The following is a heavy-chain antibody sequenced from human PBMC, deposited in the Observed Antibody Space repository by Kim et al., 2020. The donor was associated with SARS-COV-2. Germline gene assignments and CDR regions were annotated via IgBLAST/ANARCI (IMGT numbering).Heavy chain of an antibody. CDR3: ARVRDWGAKNYFDY. V-gene: IGHV3-20*04. D-gene: IGHD3-16*01. Sequence: GGSLRLSCAASAFTFDDYAMTWVRQAPGKGLEWVSAINWSGGSTGYADSVKGRFTISRDNAKNSLYLQMNSLRAEDTAFYYCARVRDWGAKNYFDYWGQGPRVTVSS. CDR1: AFTFDDYA. J-gene: IGHJ4*02. CDR2: INWSGGST.